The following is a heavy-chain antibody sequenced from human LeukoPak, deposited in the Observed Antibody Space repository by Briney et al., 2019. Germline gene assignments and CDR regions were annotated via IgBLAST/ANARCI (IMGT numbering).Heavy chain of an antibody. CDR1: GFTFTNYV. CDR2: IGGSGNNI. CDR3: ARDRGKYCSSTSCYPSGAFDI. J-gene: IGHJ3*02. Sequence: RGSLRLSCAASGFTFTNYVMGWVRQAPGKGLDWVAGIGGSGNNIYYADSVKGRFTISRDNSKNTLYLQMNSLRAEDTAVYYCARDRGKYCSSTSCYPSGAFDIWGQGTMVTVSS. D-gene: IGHD2-2*01. V-gene: IGHV3-23*01.